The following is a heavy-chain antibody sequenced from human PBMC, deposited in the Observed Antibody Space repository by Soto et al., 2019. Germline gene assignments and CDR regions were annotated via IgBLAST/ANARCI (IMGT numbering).Heavy chain of an antibody. CDR1: GFTFSRYA. J-gene: IGHJ4*02. D-gene: IGHD5-12*01. CDR3: GKDVGGYSGYAFDC. CDR2: TSTSGGST. Sequence: EVQLLESGGGLVQPGGSLRLSCAASGFTFSRYAMSWVRQAPGKGLEWVSATSTSGGSTYSADSVKGRFTISRDNSKNTLYRQMYSLRAEDTAVYYCGKDVGGYSGYAFDCWGQGTLVTVSS. V-gene: IGHV3-23*01.